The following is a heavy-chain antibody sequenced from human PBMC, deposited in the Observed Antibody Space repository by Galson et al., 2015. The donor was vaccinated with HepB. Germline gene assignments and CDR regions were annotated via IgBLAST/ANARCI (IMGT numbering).Heavy chain of an antibody. V-gene: IGHV4-61*01. CDR1: GGSVSSDNYY. CDR2: IYYSGST. J-gene: IGHJ4*02. Sequence: ETLSLTCTVSGGSVSSDNYYWNWIRQPPGKGLEWIGYIYYSGSTNYNPSLKSRVTISVDTSKNQFSLKLSSVTAADAAVYYCARVGRRRMADRVFDYWGQGTLVTVSS. CDR3: ARVGRRRMADRVFDY. D-gene: IGHD2-8*01.